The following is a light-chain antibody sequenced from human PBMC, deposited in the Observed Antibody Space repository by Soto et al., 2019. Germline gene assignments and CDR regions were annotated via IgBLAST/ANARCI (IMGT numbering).Light chain of an antibody. V-gene: IGKV2-28*01. J-gene: IGKJ1*01. CDR1: QSLLHSNGYNY. CDR2: LGS. CDR3: MQTLQTPRT. Sequence: DLVMTQSPLSLPVTPGEPASISCRSSQSLLHSNGYNYLDWYLQKPGQSPQLLIYLGSNRASGVPDRFSGSGSGTDFTLKINRVEAEDVGVYYCMQTLQTPRTFGRGTKVEVK.